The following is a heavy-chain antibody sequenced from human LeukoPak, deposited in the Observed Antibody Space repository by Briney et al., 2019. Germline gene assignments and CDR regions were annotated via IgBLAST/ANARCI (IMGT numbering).Heavy chain of an antibody. CDR2: INPNSGGT. J-gene: IGHJ5*02. D-gene: IGHD6-13*01. Sequence: ASVTVSCKASGYTFTGYYMHWVRQPPGRGLDWMGWINPNSGGTNYAQKFQGRVTMTRDTSISTAYMELSRLRSDDTAVYYCAREGPAAAGPWYNWFDPWGQGTLVTVSS. V-gene: IGHV1-2*02. CDR1: GYTFTGYY. CDR3: AREGPAAAGPWYNWFDP.